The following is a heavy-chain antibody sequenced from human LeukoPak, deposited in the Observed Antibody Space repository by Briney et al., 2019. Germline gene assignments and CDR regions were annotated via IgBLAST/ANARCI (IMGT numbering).Heavy chain of an antibody. D-gene: IGHD2-21*02. Sequence: GASLKISCKGSGSSFTSYWIGWVRPLPGKGLEWMGIIYPGDSDTRYSPSFQGQVTISADKSISTAYLQWSSLKASDTAMYYCARHFRGVVTAERYYFDYWGQGTPVTVSS. V-gene: IGHV5-51*01. CDR3: ARHFRGVVTAERYYFDY. CDR1: GSSFTSYW. J-gene: IGHJ4*02. CDR2: IYPGDSDT.